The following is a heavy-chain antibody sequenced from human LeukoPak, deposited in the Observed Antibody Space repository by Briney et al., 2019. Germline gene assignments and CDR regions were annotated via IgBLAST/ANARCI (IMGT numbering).Heavy chain of an antibody. CDR2: INPNSGGA. CDR1: GYSFTAQY. V-gene: IGHV1-2*02. CDR3: STDECTNGACYLGS. Sequence: ASVKVSCKASGYSFTAQYMHWVRQAPGQGLEWMGWINPNSGGANYAQKFQGRVTMTRDTSISTAYMEVNRLRSDDTAAYYCSTDECTNGACYLGSWGQGTLVTVSS. D-gene: IGHD2-8*01. J-gene: IGHJ5*02.